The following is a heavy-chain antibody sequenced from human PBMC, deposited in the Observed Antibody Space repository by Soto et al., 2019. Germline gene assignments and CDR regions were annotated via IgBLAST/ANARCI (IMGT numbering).Heavy chain of an antibody. D-gene: IGHD3-10*01. J-gene: IGHJ4*02. CDR2: ISGSGGST. CDR3: AKASGYYGSGSYYNY. Sequence: GGSLRLSCAASGFTFSSYAMSWVRQAPGKGLEWVSAISGSGGSTYYADSVKGRFTISRDNSKNTLYLQMNSLRAEVTAVYFFAKASGYYGSGSYYNYWGQGTLVTVSS. CDR1: GFTFSSYA. V-gene: IGHV3-23*01.